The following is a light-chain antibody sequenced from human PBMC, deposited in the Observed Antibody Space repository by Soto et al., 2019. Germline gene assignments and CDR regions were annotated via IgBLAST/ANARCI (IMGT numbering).Light chain of an antibody. CDR1: SSDVGAYKY. Sequence: QSARTQPPSASGSPGQSVTISCNGTSSDVGAYKYVSWYQQYPGKAPKLMIYEVTKRPSGVPDRFSGSKSGNTASLIVSGLQAEDEADYYCTSYVGNDIWVFGGGTKVTVL. CDR2: EVT. J-gene: IGLJ3*02. V-gene: IGLV2-8*01. CDR3: TSYVGNDIWV.